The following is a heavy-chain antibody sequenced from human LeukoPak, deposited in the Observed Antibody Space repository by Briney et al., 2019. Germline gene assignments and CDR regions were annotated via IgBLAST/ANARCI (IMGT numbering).Heavy chain of an antibody. J-gene: IGHJ4*02. V-gene: IGHV3-23*01. CDR2: ISGSGGST. CDR3: AKAGVVVPAATD. CDR1: GFTFSSYA. D-gene: IGHD2-2*01. Sequence: GGSLRLSSAASGFTFSSYAMGSVRQAPGKGLGWVSAISGSGGSTYYADSVKSRFTISRDKSKNTLYLQMSSLRAEDTAAYYCAKAGVVVPAATDWGQGTLVTVSS.